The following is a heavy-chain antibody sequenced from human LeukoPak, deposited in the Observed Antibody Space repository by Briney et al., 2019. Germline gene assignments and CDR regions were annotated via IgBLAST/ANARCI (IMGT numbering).Heavy chain of an antibody. CDR2: IILIFGTA. J-gene: IGHJ4*02. V-gene: IGHV1-69*06. CDR1: GGAFSSYA. CDR3: ARGSGIPTD. D-gene: IGHD3-10*01. Sequence: SVKVSCKASGGAFSSYAISWVRQGPGQGVEWMGGIILIFGTANYAQKFPGRVTITADTSTSTAYMELSSLRSEDTTVYHCARGSGIPTDWGQGTLVTVSS.